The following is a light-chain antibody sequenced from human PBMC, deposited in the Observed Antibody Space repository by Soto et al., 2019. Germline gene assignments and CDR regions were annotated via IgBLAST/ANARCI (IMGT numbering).Light chain of an antibody. CDR2: WAS. Sequence: DIVMTQSPESLAVSLGERATSNCKSSQSVLYNSNNKNFLAWYQQKPGQPPKLLLYWASTRESGVPDRFSGSGSGTDFTLTISRLQAEDVAVYYCQQYYSAPWAFGQGTKVEIK. CDR1: QSVLYNSNNKNF. J-gene: IGKJ1*01. CDR3: QQYYSAPWA. V-gene: IGKV4-1*01.